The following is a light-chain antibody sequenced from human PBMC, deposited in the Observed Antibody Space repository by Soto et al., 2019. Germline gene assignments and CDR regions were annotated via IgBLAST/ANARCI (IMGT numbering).Light chain of an antibody. V-gene: IGKV3-20*01. J-gene: IGKJ1*01. CDR1: QSVDTTF. Sequence: EIVLTQSPGSQSLSPGQRATLSCRGSQSVDTTFFAWYQKKPGQAPRLVIYGASKRATGITDRFSGSGSGTDFTLIISRLEPEDFAVYYCQQYMSSVTFGQGTKVEIK. CDR3: QQYMSSVT. CDR2: GAS.